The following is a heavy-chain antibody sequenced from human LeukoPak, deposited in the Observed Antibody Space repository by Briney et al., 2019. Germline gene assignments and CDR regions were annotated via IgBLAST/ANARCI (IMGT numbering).Heavy chain of an antibody. CDR2: ISSSGSTI. V-gene: IGHV3-48*03. CDR1: GFTFSSYE. D-gene: IGHD1-26*01. J-gene: IGHJ4*02. Sequence: GGSLRLSCAASGFTFSSYEMNWVRQAPGKGLEWVSYISSSGSTIYYADSVKGRFTISRDNAKNSLYLQMNSLRAEDTALYYCAREAKMRVGAPLYWGQGTLVTVCS. CDR3: AREAKMRVGAPLY.